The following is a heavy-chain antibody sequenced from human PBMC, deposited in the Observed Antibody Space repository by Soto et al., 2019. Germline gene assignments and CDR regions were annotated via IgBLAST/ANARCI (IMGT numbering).Heavy chain of an antibody. CDR1: GFTFSSYA. CDR2: ISGSGGST. V-gene: IGHV3-23*01. J-gene: IGHJ4*02. Sequence: GGSLRLSCAASGFTFSSYAMSWFRQAPGKGLEWVSAISGSGGSTYYADSVKGRFTISRDNSKNTLYLQMNSLRAEDTAVYYCAKDRPIYYDSSGYYSFGYWGQGTLVTVST. CDR3: AKDRPIYYDSSGYYSFGY. D-gene: IGHD3-22*01.